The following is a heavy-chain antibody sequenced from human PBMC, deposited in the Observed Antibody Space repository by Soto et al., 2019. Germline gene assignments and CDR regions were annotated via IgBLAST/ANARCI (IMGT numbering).Heavy chain of an antibody. CDR3: ASGPFHI. CDR2: LYYTGST. V-gene: IGHV4-31*03. CDR1: GGSITSDGFY. Sequence: QVQLQESGPGLLKPSQTLSLTCTVSGGSITSDGFYWTWIRQRPGKGLEWIAYLYYTGSTFYNPSLKSRLTISLDKSANRFSLKMTSVTAADTAIYFCASGPFHIGGQGTMVVVSS. J-gene: IGHJ3*02.